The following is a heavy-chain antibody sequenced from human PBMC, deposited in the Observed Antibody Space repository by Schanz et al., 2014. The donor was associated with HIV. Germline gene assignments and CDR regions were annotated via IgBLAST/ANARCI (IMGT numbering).Heavy chain of an antibody. D-gene: IGHD2-15*01. CDR3: ARDLNRWRDGSEKWFDT. Sequence: VQLVESGGGLVKPGGSLRLSCAAFGFTFRSYSMTWVRQAPGKGLEWVSSISSSSTYIHYADSLRGRFTISRDNAKHSLYLQMNSLRAEDTAVYYCARDLNRWRDGSEKWFDTWGQGTLVTVSS. V-gene: IGHV3-21*02. CDR2: ISSSSTYI. J-gene: IGHJ5*02. CDR1: GFTFRSYS.